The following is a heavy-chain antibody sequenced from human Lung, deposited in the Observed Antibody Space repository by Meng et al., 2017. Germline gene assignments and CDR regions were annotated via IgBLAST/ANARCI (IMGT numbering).Heavy chain of an antibody. CDR1: GGSFSDYY. J-gene: IGHJ4*02. V-gene: IGHV4-34*01. CDR3: ARGPTTMAHDFDY. Sequence: QVQPQQWGAGLLKPSETLSRTCVVSGGSFSDYYWSGIRHPPGKGLEWIGEINHSGSTNYNPSLESRATISVDTSQNNLSLKLSSVTAADSAVYYCARGPTTMAHDFDYWGQGTLVTVSS. D-gene: IGHD4-11*01. CDR2: INHSGST.